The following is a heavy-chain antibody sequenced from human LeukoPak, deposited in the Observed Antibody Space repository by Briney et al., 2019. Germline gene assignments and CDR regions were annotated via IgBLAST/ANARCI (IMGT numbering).Heavy chain of an antibody. CDR1: XXTXXXXS. Sequence: SXXTXXXXSMSWVRQAPGKGLEWVSFYSGGNTHYSNTVKGRVTISIDNAKKKRYLQMKRLRAEDTAGYYCARXAGEYSHPYDYWGQGTLVTVSS. CDR3: ARXAGEYSHPYDY. J-gene: IGHJ4*02. V-gene: IGHV3-53*01. CDR2: YSGGNT. D-gene: IGHD4-17*01.